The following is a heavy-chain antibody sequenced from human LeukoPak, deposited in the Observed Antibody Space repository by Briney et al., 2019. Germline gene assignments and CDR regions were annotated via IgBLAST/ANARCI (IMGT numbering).Heavy chain of an antibody. V-gene: IGHV3-66*01. CDR3: ARDDFPTVTTRYFDY. CDR2: IYSGGST. Sequence: GGSLRLSCAASGFTVSSNYMSWVRQAPGKGLEWVSVIYSGGSTYYADSVKGRFTISRDNSKNTLYLQMNSLRAEDTAVYYCARDDFPTVTTRYFDYWGQGTLVTVSS. CDR1: GFTVSSNY. J-gene: IGHJ4*02. D-gene: IGHD4-17*01.